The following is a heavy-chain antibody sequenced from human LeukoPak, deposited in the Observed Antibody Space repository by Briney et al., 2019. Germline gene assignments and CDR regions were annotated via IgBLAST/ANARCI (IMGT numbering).Heavy chain of an antibody. Sequence: ASVKVSCKATGYKLTKFYMHWVRQAPGQGLEWMGWINPNSGGTNYAQKFQGRVTMTRDTSISTAYMELSSLRSEDTAVYYCARGRRARSSSSQNWFDPWGQGTLVTVSS. V-gene: IGHV1-2*02. CDR2: INPNSGGT. CDR1: GYKLTKFY. CDR3: ARGRRARSSSSQNWFDP. D-gene: IGHD6-13*01. J-gene: IGHJ5*02.